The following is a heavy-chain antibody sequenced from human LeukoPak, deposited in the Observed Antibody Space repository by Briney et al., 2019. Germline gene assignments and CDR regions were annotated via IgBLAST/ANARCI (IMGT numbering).Heavy chain of an antibody. D-gene: IGHD5-24*01. CDR2: IIPIFGTA. CDR1: GGTFSSYA. Sequence: ASVKVSCKASGGTFSSYAISWVRQAPGQGLEWMGGIIPIFGTANYAQKFQGRVTITADESTSTAYMELSSLRSEDTAVYYCVSDRSDGGYAESNGYPTFDLWGRGTLVTVSS. CDR3: VSDRSDGGYAESNGYPTFDL. V-gene: IGHV1-69*13. J-gene: IGHJ2*01.